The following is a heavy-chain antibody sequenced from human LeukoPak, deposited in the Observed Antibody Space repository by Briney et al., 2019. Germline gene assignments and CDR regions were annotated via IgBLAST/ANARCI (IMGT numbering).Heavy chain of an antibody. CDR1: GFTFNTYS. CDR2: IYSGGST. D-gene: IGHD2-15*01. CDR3: ARDLAAAPDY. J-gene: IGHJ4*02. V-gene: IGHV3-53*01. Sequence: GGSLRLSCAGSGFTFNTYSMNWVRQAPGKGLEWVSVIYSGGSTYYADSVKGRFTISRDNSKNTLYLQMNSLRAEDTAVYYCARDLAAAPDYWGQGTLVTVSS.